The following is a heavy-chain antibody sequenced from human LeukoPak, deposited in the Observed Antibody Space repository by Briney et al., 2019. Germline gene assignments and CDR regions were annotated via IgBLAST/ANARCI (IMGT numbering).Heavy chain of an antibody. CDR2: IYPGDSDT. CDR3: ARHCHYDFWSGYQDDAFDI. J-gene: IGHJ3*02. D-gene: IGHD3-3*01. V-gene: IGHV5-51*01. CDR1: GYSFTSYW. Sequence: GESLKISCKGSGYSFTSYWIGWVRQKPGKGLEWMGIIYPGDSDTRYSPSFQGQVTISADKSISTAYLQWSSLKASDTAMYYCARHCHYDFWSGYQDDAFDIWGQGTMVTVSS.